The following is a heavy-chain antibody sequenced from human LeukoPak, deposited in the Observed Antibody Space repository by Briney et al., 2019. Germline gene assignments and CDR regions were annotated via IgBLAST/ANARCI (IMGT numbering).Heavy chain of an antibody. CDR2: ISSSSSYI. Sequence: GGSLRLSCAASGFTFSSYSMNWVRQAPGKGLEWVSSISSSSSYIYYADSVKGRFTISRDNAKNSLYLQMNGLRAEDTAVYYCARSMYSGSYYVGYWGQGTLVTVSS. D-gene: IGHD1-26*01. CDR3: ARSMYSGSYYVGY. CDR1: GFTFSSYS. V-gene: IGHV3-21*01. J-gene: IGHJ4*02.